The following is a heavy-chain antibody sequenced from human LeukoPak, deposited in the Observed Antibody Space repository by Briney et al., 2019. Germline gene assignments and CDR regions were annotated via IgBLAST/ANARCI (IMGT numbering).Heavy chain of an antibody. CDR3: TTDEYYYDSSGYVGWFDP. CDR2: IKSKTDGGTT. V-gene: IGHV3-15*01. J-gene: IGHJ5*02. D-gene: IGHD3-22*01. Sequence: GGSLRLSCAASGFTFSNAWMSWVRQAPGKGLEWVGRIKSKTDGGTTDYAAPVKGRFTISRDDSKNTLYLQMNSLKTEDTAVYYCTTDEYYYDSSGYVGWFDPWGQGTLVTVSS. CDR1: GFTFSNAW.